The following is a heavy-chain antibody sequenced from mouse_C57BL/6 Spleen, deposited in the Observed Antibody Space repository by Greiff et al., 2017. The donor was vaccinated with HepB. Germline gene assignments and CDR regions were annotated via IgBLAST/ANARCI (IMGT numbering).Heavy chain of an antibody. CDR2: IYTGSGST. CDR3: ARERITTVVAAGFAD. Sequence: QVQLQQPGAELVKPGASVKMSCKASGYTFTSYWLTWVMQRPGQGLEWIGDIYTGSGSTNYNEKFKSKATLTVDTSSSTAYMQLSSLTSEDCAVYYGARERITTVVAAGFADWGQATLVTVS. V-gene: IGHV1-55*01. J-gene: IGHJ3*01. D-gene: IGHD1-1*01. CDR1: GYTFTSYW.